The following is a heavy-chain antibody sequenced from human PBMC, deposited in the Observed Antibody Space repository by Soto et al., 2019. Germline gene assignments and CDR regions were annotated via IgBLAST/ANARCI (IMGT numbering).Heavy chain of an antibody. CDR2: INAGSGNT. CDR1: GYTSTNYG. Sequence: GASVKVSCKASGYTSTNYGMHWVRQAPGQRLEWMGWINAGSGNTKYAQKFQGRVTMTTDTSTSTAYMELRSLRSDDTAVYYCARDKYYDFWSGYPVNWFDPWGQGTLVTVSS. CDR3: ARDKYYDFWSGYPVNWFDP. V-gene: IGHV1-3*01. J-gene: IGHJ5*02. D-gene: IGHD3-3*01.